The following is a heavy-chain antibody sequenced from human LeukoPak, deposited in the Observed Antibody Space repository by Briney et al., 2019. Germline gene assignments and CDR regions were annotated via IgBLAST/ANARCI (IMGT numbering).Heavy chain of an antibody. J-gene: IGHJ6*03. CDR1: GGSISSGSFY. V-gene: IGHV4-39*01. Sequence: PSETLSLTCAVSGGSISSGSFYWGWIRQPPGKGLEWIGSVYYSGSTYYSPSLKSRVTISVDTSKNQFSLRLSSVTAADTAVYYCARHPGKKYYQYYMDVWGKGTTVIVSS. CDR2: VYYSGST. CDR3: ARHPGKKYYQYYMDV.